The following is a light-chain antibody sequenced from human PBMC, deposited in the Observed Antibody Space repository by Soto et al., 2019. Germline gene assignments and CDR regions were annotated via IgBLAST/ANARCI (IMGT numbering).Light chain of an antibody. J-gene: IGKJ4*01. CDR2: AAS. Sequence: DIPMTQSPSSLSASVGDRVSFSCQASEDIGIYLNWYHQKEGEAPKLLIYAASNLETGVPLRFRGSGSGTHFTFTICRLQPDDFGTYFCQQCQSLPLTFGGGT. CDR3: QQCQSLPLT. V-gene: IGKV1-33*01. CDR1: EDIGIY.